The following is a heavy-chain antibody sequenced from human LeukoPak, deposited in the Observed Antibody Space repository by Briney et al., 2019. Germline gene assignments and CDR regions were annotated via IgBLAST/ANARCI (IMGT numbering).Heavy chain of an antibody. CDR1: GGSIRGYF. Sequence: PSETLSLTCTVSGGSIRGYFWTWIRQPPGKGLEWIGYIYYSGSTNYNPSLKSRVTIAVDTSKNQFSLRLNSVTAADTAVYYWAMAYSSSWYYFDYWGQGTLVTVSS. CDR3: AMAYSSSWYYFDY. D-gene: IGHD6-13*01. CDR2: IYYSGST. J-gene: IGHJ4*02. V-gene: IGHV4-59*01.